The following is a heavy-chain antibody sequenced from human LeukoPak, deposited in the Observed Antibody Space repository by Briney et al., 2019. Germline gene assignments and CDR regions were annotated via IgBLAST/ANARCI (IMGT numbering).Heavy chain of an antibody. J-gene: IGHJ3*02. CDR2: INSDGSST. CDR1: GFTFSTYW. Sequence: PGGSLRLSCAASGFTFSTYWMHWVRQVPGKGLVWVSRINSDGSSTSYADSVKGRLTISRDNAKNSLYLQMNSLTAEDTAVYFCARDGMGGIKAFDIWGQGTMVAVSS. CDR3: ARDGMGGIKAFDI. V-gene: IGHV3-74*01. D-gene: IGHD3-10*01.